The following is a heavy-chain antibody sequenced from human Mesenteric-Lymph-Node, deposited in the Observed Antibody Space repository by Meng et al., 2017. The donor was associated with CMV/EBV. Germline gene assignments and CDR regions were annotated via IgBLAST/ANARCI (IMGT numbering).Heavy chain of an antibody. CDR1: GFTFSDYY. Sequence: GESLKISCAASGFTFSDYYMSWIRQAPGKGLEWVSYISSSGSTIYYADSVKGRFTISRDNAKNSLYLQMNSLRAEDTAVYYCARDRPDRYCSSTSCYLVYYGMDVWGQGTTVTVSS. CDR3: ARDRPDRYCSSTSCYLVYYGMDV. D-gene: IGHD2-2*01. V-gene: IGHV3-11*04. CDR2: ISSSGSTI. J-gene: IGHJ6*02.